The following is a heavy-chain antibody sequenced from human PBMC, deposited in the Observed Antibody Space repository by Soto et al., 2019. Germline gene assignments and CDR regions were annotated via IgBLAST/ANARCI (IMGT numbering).Heavy chain of an antibody. CDR2: ILVDGRT. D-gene: IGHD2-8*02. J-gene: IGHJ3*02. CDR1: GFICSSYD. Sequence: QAGGSLRLSCAASGFICSSYDMSWVRQAPGKGLEWVSTILVDGRTFYVDSVEGRFTISRDSSQNTVFLQVNSLTAGDTALYYCAKATATGGGAFDICGQGTMVTVSS. CDR3: AKATATGGGAFDI. V-gene: IGHV3-23*01.